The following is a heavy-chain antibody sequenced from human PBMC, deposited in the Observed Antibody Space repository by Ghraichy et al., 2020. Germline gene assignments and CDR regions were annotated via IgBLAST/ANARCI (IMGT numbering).Heavy chain of an antibody. D-gene: IGHD5-24*01. J-gene: IGHJ3*01. CDR1: GDSINRYY. V-gene: IGHV4-4*07. CDR3: GRGRDGYNSL. CDR2: IYSSGST. Sequence: SETLSLTCSVPGDSINRYYWNWVRQSAENGLEWIGRIYSSGSTNYNPSLQSRVTLSIDTSKNQFSLNLSRVTAADTAVYYCGRGRDGYNSLWGRGTMVTVSS.